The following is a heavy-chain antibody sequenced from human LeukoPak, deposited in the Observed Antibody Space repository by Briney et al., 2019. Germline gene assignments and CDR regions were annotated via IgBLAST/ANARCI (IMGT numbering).Heavy chain of an antibody. J-gene: IGHJ6*03. Sequence: ASVKVSCKASGYTFTGYYMHWVRQAPGQGLEWMGWINPNSGGTNYAQKFQGRVTMTRDTSISTAYMELSRLRSDDTAVYYCAARGLYSSSWYSSDMDVWGKGTTVTISS. V-gene: IGHV1-2*02. CDR3: AARGLYSSSWYSSDMDV. CDR2: INPNSGGT. D-gene: IGHD6-13*01. CDR1: GYTFTGYY.